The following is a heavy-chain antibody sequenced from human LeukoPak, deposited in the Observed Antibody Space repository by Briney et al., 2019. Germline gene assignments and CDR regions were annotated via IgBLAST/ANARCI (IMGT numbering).Heavy chain of an antibody. CDR3: ARSACSGGSCYSQRGAFDI. D-gene: IGHD2-15*01. CDR1: GASISNYY. V-gene: IGHV4-59*12. J-gene: IGHJ3*02. CDR2: IYYSGRT. Sequence: PSETLSLTCTVAGASISNYYWSWIRQPPGKGLEWIGYIYYSGRTNYNPSLKSRVTISVDSSKNQFSLKLSSVTAADTAVYYCARSACSGGSCYSQRGAFDIWGQGTMVIVSS.